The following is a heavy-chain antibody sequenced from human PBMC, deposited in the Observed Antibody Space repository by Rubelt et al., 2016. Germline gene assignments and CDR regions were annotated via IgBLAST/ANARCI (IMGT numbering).Heavy chain of an antibody. CDR1: RFTFSTYS. V-gene: IGHV3-30-3*01. J-gene: IGHJ4*02. Sequence: QVQLVESGGGLVKPGGSLTLSCAASRFTFSTYSMHWVRQAPGKGLEWVAVTSYDDSDKHYADSVKGRFTISRDNFKNTLYLQMNSLRTDDTAVYYCARIPVTMIRGDEQYYFDYWGQGTLVTVSS. CDR2: TSYDDSDK. D-gene: IGHD3-10*01. CDR3: ARIPVTMIRGDEQYYFDY.